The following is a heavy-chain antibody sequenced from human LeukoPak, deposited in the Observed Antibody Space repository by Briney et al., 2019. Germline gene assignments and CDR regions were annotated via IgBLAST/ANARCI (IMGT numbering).Heavy chain of an antibody. Sequence: GASVKVSCKDSVYTLTGYYMHRLRQAPGQGLEWMGWINPTSGSKNYAQKVQGRVTMNRDTSISTAYMELSRLRSDDTAVYYCARINTDSGSYYDYWGQGTLVTVSS. D-gene: IGHD1-26*01. J-gene: IGHJ4*02. V-gene: IGHV1-2*02. CDR3: ARINTDSGSYYDY. CDR2: INPTSGSK. CDR1: VYTLTGYY.